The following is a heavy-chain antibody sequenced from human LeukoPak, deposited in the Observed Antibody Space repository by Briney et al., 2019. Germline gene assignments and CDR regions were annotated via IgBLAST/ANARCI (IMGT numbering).Heavy chain of an antibody. CDR1: GFAFTNAW. V-gene: IGHV3-15*01. CDR3: VANRPGLVPTGD. D-gene: IGHD5-12*01. CDR2: ILSKASGGTT. J-gene: IGHJ3*01. Sequence: GGSLRLSCAASGFAFTNAWMSWVRQAPGKGLEWLGRILSKASGGTTEYAAPVKGRFTISRDDSTTTLYLQMNSLRTEDTAVYYCVANRPGLVPTGDWGQGTMVTVSS.